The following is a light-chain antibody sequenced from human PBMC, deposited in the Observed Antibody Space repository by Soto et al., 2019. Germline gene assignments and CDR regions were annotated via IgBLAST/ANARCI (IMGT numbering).Light chain of an antibody. CDR2: DAS. V-gene: IGKV3-20*01. J-gene: IGKJ2*01. CDR3: QQYGSSPYT. Sequence: EIVLTHSPGTLSLSPGERATLSCRASQSVSSSYLAWYQQKPGQAPRLLIYDASSKATGIPDRYIGSGSGKDFTLTISRLEPEDFTVYYCQQYGSSPYTFGRGTPRAIK. CDR1: QSVSSSY.